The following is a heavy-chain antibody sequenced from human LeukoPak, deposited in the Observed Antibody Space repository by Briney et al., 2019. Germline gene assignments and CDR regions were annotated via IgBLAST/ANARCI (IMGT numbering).Heavy chain of an antibody. D-gene: IGHD6-13*01. CDR3: ARDGIAAAGTQGYYGMDV. V-gene: IGHV3-33*01. CDR2: IWYDGSNE. Sequence: GGSLRLSCAASGFTFSSYGMHWVRQAPGKGLEWVAVIWYDGSNEYYADSVKGRFTISRDNSKNTLYLQMNSLRAEDTALYYCARDGIAAAGTQGYYGMDVWGKGTTVTVSS. J-gene: IGHJ6*04. CDR1: GFTFSSYG.